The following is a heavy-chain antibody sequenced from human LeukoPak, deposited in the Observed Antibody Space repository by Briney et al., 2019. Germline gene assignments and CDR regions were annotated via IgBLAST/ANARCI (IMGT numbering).Heavy chain of an antibody. V-gene: IGHV4-38-2*02. J-gene: IGHJ5*02. CDR1: GYSISSGYY. CDR3: AREAYGSGSYYGGFDP. CDR2: IYHSGST. Sequence: SETLSLTCTVSGYSISSGYYRGWMRQPPGKGLEWMGGIYHSGSTYYNPSLKSRVTISVDTSKNQFSLKLSSVTAADTAVYYCAREAYGSGSYYGGFDPWGQGTLVTVSS. D-gene: IGHD3-10*01.